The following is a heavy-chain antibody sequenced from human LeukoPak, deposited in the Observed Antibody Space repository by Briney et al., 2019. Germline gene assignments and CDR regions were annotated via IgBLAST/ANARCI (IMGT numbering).Heavy chain of an antibody. J-gene: IGHJ4*02. D-gene: IGHD3-22*01. CDR2: IYPGDSDT. Sequence: GESLQISCKGSGSNFTSYWIGWVRQLPGKGLEGMGIIYPGDSDTRYSPSFQGQVTISADKSISTAYLQWSSLKASDTATYYCARLGYYDSSGYYPPYYFDYWGQGTLVTVSS. CDR3: ARLGYYDSSGYYPPYYFDY. CDR1: GSNFTSYW. V-gene: IGHV5-51*01.